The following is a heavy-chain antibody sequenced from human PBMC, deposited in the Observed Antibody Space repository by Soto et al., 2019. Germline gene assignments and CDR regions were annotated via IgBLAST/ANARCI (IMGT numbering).Heavy chain of an antibody. V-gene: IGHV1-69*13. J-gene: IGHJ6*02. D-gene: IGHD2-15*01. CDR1: GGTFSSYA. Sequence: ASVKVSCKASGGTFSSYAISWVRQAPGQGLEWMGGIIPIFGTANYAQKFQGRVTITADESTSTAYMELSSLRSGDTAVYYCASTTERGYCSGGSCFALYYYGMDVWGQGTTVTVSS. CDR3: ASTTERGYCSGGSCFALYYYGMDV. CDR2: IIPIFGTA.